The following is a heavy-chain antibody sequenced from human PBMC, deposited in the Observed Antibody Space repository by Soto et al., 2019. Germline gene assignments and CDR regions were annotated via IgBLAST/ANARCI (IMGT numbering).Heavy chain of an antibody. CDR2: LYWDDDK. CDR3: PHRNGYNYGTCDY. J-gene: IGHJ4*02. Sequence: QLTLKESGPTLVKPTQTLTLTCTFSGFSLSTSGVGVGWIRQPPGKALEWLALLYWDDDKRYSPSLKSMHTITKHTSKIPVVLTITNMDPVDTAPYYWPHRNGYNYGTCDYCGQGTLVTVAS. D-gene: IGHD5-18*01. V-gene: IGHV2-5*02. CDR1: GFSLSTSGVG.